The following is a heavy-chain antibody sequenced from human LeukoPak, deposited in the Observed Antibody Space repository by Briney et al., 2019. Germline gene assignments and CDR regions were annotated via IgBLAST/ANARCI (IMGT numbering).Heavy chain of an antibody. Sequence: GGSLRLSCAASGFTFDDYAMSWVRQAPGKGLEWVSAISGSGGSTYYADSVKGRFTISRDNSKNTLYLQMNSLRAEDTAVYYCANGKDYDYSNYYYYYGMDVWGQGTTVTVSS. CDR2: ISGSGGST. CDR3: ANGKDYDYSNYYYYYGMDV. D-gene: IGHD4-4*01. CDR1: GFTFDDYA. J-gene: IGHJ6*02. V-gene: IGHV3-23*01.